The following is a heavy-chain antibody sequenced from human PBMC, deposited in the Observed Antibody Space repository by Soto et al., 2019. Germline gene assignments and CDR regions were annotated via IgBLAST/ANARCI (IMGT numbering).Heavy chain of an antibody. CDR1: GDSISSYY. Sequence: PSETLSLTCTVSGDSISSYYWSWIRQPPGKGLEWIGYIYYSGSTNYNPSLKSRVTISVDTSKNQFSLKLSSVTAADTAVYYCARGPNYYDSSGYAAFDIWGQGTMVTVSS. V-gene: IGHV4-59*01. CDR2: IYYSGST. D-gene: IGHD3-22*01. J-gene: IGHJ3*02. CDR3: ARGPNYYDSSGYAAFDI.